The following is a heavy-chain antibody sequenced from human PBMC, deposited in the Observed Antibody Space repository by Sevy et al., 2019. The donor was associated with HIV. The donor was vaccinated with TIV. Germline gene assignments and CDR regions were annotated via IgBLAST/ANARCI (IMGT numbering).Heavy chain of an antibody. CDR1: GFIFSNYA. V-gene: IGHV3-7*01. CDR2: IKQDGSKK. D-gene: IGHD3-16*01. J-gene: IGHJ4*02. Sequence: GGSLRLSCAVSGFIFSNYALNWVRQAPEKGLEWVANIKQDGSKKYYVDSVKGRFIMSRDNAKNSLYLEMNSLRAEDKAVYYCARLKLHYDPYYFDLWGQGTLVTVSS. CDR3: ARLKLHYDPYYFDL.